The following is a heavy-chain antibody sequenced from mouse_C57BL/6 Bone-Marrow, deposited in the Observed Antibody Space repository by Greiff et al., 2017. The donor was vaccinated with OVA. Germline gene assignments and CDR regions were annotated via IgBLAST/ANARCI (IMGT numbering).Heavy chain of an antibody. V-gene: IGHV2-4*01. D-gene: IGHD2-4*01. CDR2: IWSGGST. J-gene: IGHJ3*01. CDR1: GFSLTSYG. Sequence: QVQLKESGPGLVQPSQSLSITCTVSGFSLTSYGVHWVRQPPGKGLEWLGVIWSGGSTDYNAAFISRLSISKDNSKSQVFFKMNSLQADDTAIYYCAKKDDYDEGGFAYWGQGTLVTVSA. CDR3: AKKDDYDEGGFAY.